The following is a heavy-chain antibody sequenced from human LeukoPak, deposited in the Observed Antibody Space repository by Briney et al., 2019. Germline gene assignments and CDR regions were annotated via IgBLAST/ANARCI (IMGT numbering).Heavy chain of an antibody. J-gene: IGHJ4*02. V-gene: IGHV3-21*01. D-gene: IGHD6-19*01. CDR2: ISSSSSYI. Sequence: PGRSLRLSCAASGFTFSSYSMNWVRQAPGKGLEWVSSISSSSSYIYYADSVRGRFTISRDNAKNSLYLQMNSLRAEDTAVYYCTLRAVAGSMTGGDYWGQGTLVTVSS. CDR1: GFTFSSYS. CDR3: TLRAVAGSMTGGDY.